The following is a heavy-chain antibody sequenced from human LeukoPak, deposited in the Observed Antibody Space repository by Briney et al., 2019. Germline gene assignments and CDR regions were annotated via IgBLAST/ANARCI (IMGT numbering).Heavy chain of an antibody. V-gene: IGHV4-34*01. CDR3: ASYYYYSSGDGQHYYYYMDV. Sequence: PSETLSLTCAVYGGSFSGYYWSWIRQPPGKGLEWIGEINHSGSTNYNPSLKSRVTISVDTSKNQFSLKLSSVTAADTPGYYCASYYYYSSGDGQHYYYYMDVWGKGTTVTVS. CDR2: INHSGST. J-gene: IGHJ6*03. D-gene: IGHD3-22*01. CDR1: GGSFSGYY.